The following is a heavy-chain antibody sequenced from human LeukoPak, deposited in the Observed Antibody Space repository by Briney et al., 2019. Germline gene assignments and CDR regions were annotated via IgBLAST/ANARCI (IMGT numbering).Heavy chain of an antibody. D-gene: IGHD5-18*01. CDR1: GYTFTSYG. CDR2: ISAYNGNT. J-gene: IGHJ4*02. V-gene: IGHV1-18*01. Sequence: AASVKVSCKASGYTFTSYGISWVRQAPGQGLEWMGWISAYNGNTNYAQKLQGRVTMTTDTSTSTAYMELRGLRSDDTAVYYCARDRSYTAMVKYYFDYWGQGTLVTVSS. CDR3: ARDRSYTAMVKYYFDY.